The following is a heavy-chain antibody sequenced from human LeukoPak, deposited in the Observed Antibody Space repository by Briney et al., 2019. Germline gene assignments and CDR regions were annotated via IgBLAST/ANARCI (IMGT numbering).Heavy chain of an antibody. V-gene: IGHV3-48*02. J-gene: IGHJ4*02. D-gene: IGHD3-22*01. CDR1: GFTFSSYN. CDR2: ISGSSTTI. CDR3: ARDGYYYDSSSYLAY. Sequence: PGGSLRLSCTTSGFTFSSYNMTWVRQAPGKGLEWVSYISGSSTTIYYADSVKGRFTISRDNAKNSLYLQMNSLRDEDTAVYYCARDGYYYDSSSYLAYWGQGTLVTVSS.